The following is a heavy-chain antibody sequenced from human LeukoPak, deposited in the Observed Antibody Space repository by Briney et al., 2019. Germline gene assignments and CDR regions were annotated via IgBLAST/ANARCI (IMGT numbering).Heavy chain of an antibody. CDR3: ATSQENNFDY. Sequence: GRSLRLSCAASGFTFSSYGMHWVRQAPGKGLEWVAVISYDGSNKYYADSVKGRFTISRDNSKNTLYLQMNSLRAEDTAVYYCATSQENNFDYWDQGTLVTVSS. CDR1: GFTFSSYG. V-gene: IGHV3-30*03. D-gene: IGHD1/OR15-1a*01. J-gene: IGHJ4*02. CDR2: ISYDGSNK.